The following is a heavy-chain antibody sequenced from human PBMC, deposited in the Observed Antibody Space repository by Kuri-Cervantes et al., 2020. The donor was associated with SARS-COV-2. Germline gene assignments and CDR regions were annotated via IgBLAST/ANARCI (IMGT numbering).Heavy chain of an antibody. CDR1: GGTFSSYA. CDR2: IIPIFGTA. V-gene: IGHV1-69*13. CDR3: ARDRVLHGNYYYYYGMDV. Sequence: SVKVSCKASGGTFSSYAISWVRQAPGQGLEWMGGIIPIFGTANYAQKFQGRVTITADESTSTAYMELSRLRSDDTAVYYCARDRVLHGNYYYYYGMDVWGQGTTVTVSS. D-gene: IGHD2-8*02. J-gene: IGHJ6*02.